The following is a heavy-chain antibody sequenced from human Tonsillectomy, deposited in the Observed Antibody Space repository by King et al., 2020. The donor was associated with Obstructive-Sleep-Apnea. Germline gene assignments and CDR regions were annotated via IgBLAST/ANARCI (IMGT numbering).Heavy chain of an antibody. CDR1: GYTFSEYY. V-gene: IGHV1-46*01. CDR3: AGSLVTVPCDY. J-gene: IGHJ4*02. CDR2: LKPSDGST. Sequence: VQLVEAGAEVEKPGASGKISCKASGYTFSEYYIHWVRRAPGQGLEWMGILKPSDGSTTYAQKFQGKVTMTRETSTRTVYLELSSLRSEDTAVYYCAGSLVTVPCDYWGQGTLVTVSS. D-gene: IGHD2-21*02.